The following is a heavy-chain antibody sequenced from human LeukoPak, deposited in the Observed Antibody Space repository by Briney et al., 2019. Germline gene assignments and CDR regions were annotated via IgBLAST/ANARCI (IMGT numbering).Heavy chain of an antibody. V-gene: IGHV4-59*08. D-gene: IGHD6-6*01. CDR1: GGSISSYY. Sequence: PSETLSLTCTVSGGSISSYYWSWIRQPPGKGLEWIGYIYYSGSTYYNPSLKSRVTISVDTSKNQFSLKLSSVTAADTAVYYCARGARRAFDIWGQGTMVTVSS. CDR3: ARGARRAFDI. J-gene: IGHJ3*02. CDR2: IYYSGST.